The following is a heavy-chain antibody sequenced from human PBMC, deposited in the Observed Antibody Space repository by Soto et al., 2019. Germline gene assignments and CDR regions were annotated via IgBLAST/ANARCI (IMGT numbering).Heavy chain of an antibody. CDR3: ARGRSSPHFAP. CDR2: LIPIFGAA. Sequence: QVQLVQSGAEVRKPGSSVKVSCKISGGTFTNYVISWLRQAPGQGLEWMGGLIPIFGAANLAQKFQGRVTITADESTSTVNMDLSSLTSEDTAVYYCARGRSSPHFAPWGQGTLVTVSS. V-gene: IGHV1-69*01. CDR1: GGTFTNYV. D-gene: IGHD6-6*01. J-gene: IGHJ5*02.